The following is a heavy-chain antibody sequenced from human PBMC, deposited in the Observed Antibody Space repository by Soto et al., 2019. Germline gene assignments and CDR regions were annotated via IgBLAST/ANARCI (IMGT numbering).Heavy chain of an antibody. Sequence: ASVKVSCKASGYTFMSYPLHWVRQAPGQRPEWMGWINAGNGITQFSQKFQGRLTFARDTSASTAYMELRSLRSDDTAVYYCDRGYWSGYRHYGMDVWGQGTTVTVTS. CDR1: GYTFMSYP. D-gene: IGHD3-3*01. J-gene: IGHJ6*02. CDR2: INAGNGIT. CDR3: DRGYWSGYRHYGMDV. V-gene: IGHV1-3*01.